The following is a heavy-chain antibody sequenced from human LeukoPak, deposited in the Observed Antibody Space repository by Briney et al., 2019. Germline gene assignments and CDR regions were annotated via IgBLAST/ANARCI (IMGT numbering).Heavy chain of an antibody. CDR2: IHYSGST. CDR1: GGSISCGDYY. Sequence: SETLSLICSVSGGSISCGDYYWSWIRQHPGKGLEWIGYIHYSGSTYYDPSLKSRVSISVSTSKNRFSLQLSSVTAADTAVYYCARVIGYDQLDDGGQGTLVTVSS. CDR3: ARVIGYDQLDD. J-gene: IGHJ4*02. D-gene: IGHD5-12*01. V-gene: IGHV4-31*03.